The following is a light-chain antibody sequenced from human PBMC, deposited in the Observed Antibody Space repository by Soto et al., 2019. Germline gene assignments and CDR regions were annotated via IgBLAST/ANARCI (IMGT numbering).Light chain of an antibody. CDR3: QQRSNCPLI. CDR2: DAS. V-gene: IGKV3-11*01. CDR1: QSVSCY. Sequence: EIGVTQSPATLSLSPGVRATLSCLARQSVSCYLSWYQQKPGQAPSLLIYDASNRATGIPVRFSGSGSGTDFTLTIRSLESECVAVYYCQQRSNCPLIFGGGTHLEIK. J-gene: IGKJ4*01.